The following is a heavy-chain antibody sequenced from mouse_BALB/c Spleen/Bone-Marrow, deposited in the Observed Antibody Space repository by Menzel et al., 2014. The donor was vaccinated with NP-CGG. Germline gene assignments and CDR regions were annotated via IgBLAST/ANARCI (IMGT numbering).Heavy chain of an antibody. CDR2: IYPGGGYT. CDR3: AIRGDISGYGFAY. J-gene: IGHJ3*01. V-gene: IGHV1-63*02. Sequence: QVQLQQSGAELVRPGTSVKMSCKAAGYTFTNYWIGWIKQRPGHGLEWTGDIYPGGGYTNYNEKFQGKATLTADTSPSTAYMQLSSLTSEDSAIFYCAIRGDISGYGFAYWGQGTLVTVSA. CDR1: GYTFTNYW. D-gene: IGHD3-2*01.